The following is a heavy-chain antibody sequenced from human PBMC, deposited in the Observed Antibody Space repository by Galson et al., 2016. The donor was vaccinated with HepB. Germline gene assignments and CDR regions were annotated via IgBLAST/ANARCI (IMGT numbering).Heavy chain of an antibody. V-gene: IGHV3-11*01. Sequence: SLRLSCAASGFTFSDYYMTWIRQAPGKGLEWVSDISASDGTIYYADSVKGRFTISRDNGQNSLYLQMNSLRAEDTAVYYCASAGYCSSASCQYYYYGVDVWGQGTTVTVSS. CDR1: GFTFSDYY. D-gene: IGHD2-2*01. J-gene: IGHJ6*02. CDR2: ISASDGTI. CDR3: ASAGYCSSASCQYYYYGVDV.